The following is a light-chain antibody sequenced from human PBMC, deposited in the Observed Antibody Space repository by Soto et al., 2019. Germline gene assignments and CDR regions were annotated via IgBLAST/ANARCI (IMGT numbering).Light chain of an antibody. CDR1: SSDVGCYNY. CDR3: SSYTRSSTVV. J-gene: IGLJ2*01. CDR2: DVS. V-gene: IGLV2-14*01. Sequence: QSALTQPASVSGSPGQSITISCTGTSSDVGCYNYVSWYQQHPGKAPKLMIYDVSNRPSGVSNRFSGSKSGNTASLTSSGLQAEDEADYYCSSYTRSSTVVFGGGTKLTVL.